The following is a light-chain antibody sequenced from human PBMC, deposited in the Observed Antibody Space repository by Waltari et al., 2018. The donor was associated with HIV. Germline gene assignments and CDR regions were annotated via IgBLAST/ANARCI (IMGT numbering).Light chain of an antibody. CDR3: QQSYSTPQT. CDR1: QNIHNY. Sequence: DIQMTQSPSSLSASVGDRVTITCRASQNIHNYVNSYQQKPGRAPTLLIYTSSYLQRGVPSRFSGSGSGTDFTLDISSLQPEDFATYYCQQSYSTPQTFGQGTNVEVK. V-gene: IGKV1-39*01. CDR2: TSS. J-gene: IGKJ1*01.